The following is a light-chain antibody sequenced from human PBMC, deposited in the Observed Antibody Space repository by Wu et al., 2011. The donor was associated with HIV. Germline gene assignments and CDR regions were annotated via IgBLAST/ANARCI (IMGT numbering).Light chain of an antibody. CDR1: QTVSNTY. CDR2: GTS. Sequence: EIVMTQSPATLSLSPGERATLSCRASQTVSNTYLAWYQQKPGQAPRLLIYGTSSRATGIADRFSGSGSGTDFTLTIRRLEPEDFAVYYCQQYGSSPFTFGGGTKVEIK. J-gene: IGKJ4*01. CDR3: QQYGSSPFT. V-gene: IGKV3-20*01.